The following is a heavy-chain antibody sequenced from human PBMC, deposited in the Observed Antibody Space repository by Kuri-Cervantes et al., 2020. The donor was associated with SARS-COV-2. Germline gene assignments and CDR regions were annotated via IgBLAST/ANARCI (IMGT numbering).Heavy chain of an antibody. V-gene: IGHV3-74*01. Sequence: GESLKISCAASGFXXSSYWMHWVRQAPGKGLVWVSRINSDGSSXSYADSVKGRFTISRDNAKNTLYLQMNSLRAEDTAVYYCARDRYDFWSGLGYYYYGMDVWGQGTTVTVSS. CDR1: GFXXSSYW. D-gene: IGHD3-3*01. J-gene: IGHJ6*02. CDR3: ARDRYDFWSGLGYYYYGMDV. CDR2: INSDGSSX.